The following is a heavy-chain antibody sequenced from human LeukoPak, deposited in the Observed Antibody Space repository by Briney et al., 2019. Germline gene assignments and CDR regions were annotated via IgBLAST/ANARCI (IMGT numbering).Heavy chain of an antibody. V-gene: IGHV3-9*01. J-gene: IGHJ4*02. CDR3: AKETYYGNYGFDY. Sequence: PGGSLRLSCAASGFTFDDYAMHWVRQAPGKGLEWVLGISWNSGSIGYADSVKGRFTISRDNAKNSLYLQMNSLRAEDTALYYCAKETYYGNYGFDYWGQGTLVTVSS. CDR1: GFTFDDYA. D-gene: IGHD4-11*01. CDR2: ISWNSGSI.